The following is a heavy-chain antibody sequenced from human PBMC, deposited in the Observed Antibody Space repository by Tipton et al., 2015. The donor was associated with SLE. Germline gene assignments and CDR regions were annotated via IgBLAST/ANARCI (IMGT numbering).Heavy chain of an antibody. V-gene: IGHV3-23*03. CDR1: GFTFSNFA. Sequence: SLRLSCAASGFTFSNFAMNWVRQAPGKGLEWISIIYNGGTSTYYADAVKGRFTISRDDSENTLYLQMNSLRAEDTARYYCAKDLASDIWGQGTMVTVSS. CDR3: AKDLASDI. J-gene: IGHJ3*02. CDR2: IYNGGTST.